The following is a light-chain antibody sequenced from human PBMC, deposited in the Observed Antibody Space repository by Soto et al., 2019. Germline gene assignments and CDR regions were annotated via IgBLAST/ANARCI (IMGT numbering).Light chain of an antibody. V-gene: IGKV3-20*01. Sequence: EIVLTKSPGTLYLYTWEIASLSCRASQSVSSSYLAWYQQKPGQAPRLLIYDASNRATGIPARFSGSGSGTDFTLTISSLQSEDFAVYYCQHYNTWPFAFGPGTKVDIK. CDR2: DAS. J-gene: IGKJ3*01. CDR3: QHYNTWPFA. CDR1: QSVSSSY.